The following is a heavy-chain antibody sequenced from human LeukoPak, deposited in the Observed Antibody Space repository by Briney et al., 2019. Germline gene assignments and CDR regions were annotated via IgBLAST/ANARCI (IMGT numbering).Heavy chain of an antibody. Sequence: GGSLRLSCAASGFTFSSYWMSWVRQAPGKGLEWVANIKQDGSEKYYVDSVKGRFTISRDNAKNSLYLKMNSLRAEDTAVYYCARDISGSYSSDAFDIWGQGTMVTVSS. CDR2: IKQDGSEK. CDR1: GFTFSSYW. J-gene: IGHJ3*02. CDR3: ARDISGSYSSDAFDI. V-gene: IGHV3-7*04. D-gene: IGHD1-26*01.